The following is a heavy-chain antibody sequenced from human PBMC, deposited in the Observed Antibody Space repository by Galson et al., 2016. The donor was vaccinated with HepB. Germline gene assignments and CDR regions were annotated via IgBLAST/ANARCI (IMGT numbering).Heavy chain of an antibody. V-gene: IGHV3-48*01. Sequence: SLRLSCVASGFRFSDYNMNWVRQAPGRGLEWVAYISASSGTIYYADSVKGRFTISRDNANNSLSLQMNSLRAEDTAFYYCARPYTYYFGSGSYFDVLHYGMDVWGQGTT. CDR3: ARPYTYYFGSGSYFDVLHYGMDV. J-gene: IGHJ6*02. CDR1: GFRFSDYN. CDR2: ISASSGTI. D-gene: IGHD3-10*01.